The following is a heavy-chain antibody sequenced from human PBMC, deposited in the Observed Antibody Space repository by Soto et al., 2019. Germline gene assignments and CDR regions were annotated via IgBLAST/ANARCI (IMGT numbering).Heavy chain of an antibody. CDR2: XHYSRSN. J-gene: IGHJ5*02. CDR1: GGSINSYY. D-gene: IGHD1-26*01. Sequence: PXXTLSLTCTVSGGSINSYYWSWIRQPPGQGTXWIGYXHYSRSNNYNXXLKSRATXXVDKYKKQFSLKLRSVTAADTAVYYCARDIGDPWGQGTLVTVSS. V-gene: IGHV4-59*01. CDR3: ARDIGDP.